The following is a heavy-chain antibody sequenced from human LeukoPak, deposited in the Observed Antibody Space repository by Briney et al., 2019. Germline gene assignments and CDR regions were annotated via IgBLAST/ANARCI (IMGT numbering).Heavy chain of an antibody. CDR2: IHSGGNT. V-gene: IGHV3-66*01. J-gene: IGHJ6*02. CDR1: GFAVSSNY. D-gene: IGHD2-21*02. CDR3: ARERDGYCGGDCYYYYGMDV. Sequence: GGSLRLPCTASGFAVSSNYINWVRQAPGKGLEWVSVIHSGGNTYYAHSVKDRFTISRDNSKNTVYLQMNSLRAEDTALYYCARERDGYCGGDCYYYYGMDVWGQGTTVTVSS.